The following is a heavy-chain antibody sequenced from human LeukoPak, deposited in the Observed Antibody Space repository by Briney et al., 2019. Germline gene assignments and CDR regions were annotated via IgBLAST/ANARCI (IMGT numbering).Heavy chain of an antibody. J-gene: IGHJ4*02. Sequence: PSETLTLTYTASGSSITTYYRSWIRQPPGKGLEWIGYIYNTGSTNYNPSLKCRVTISVDTSNNPFSLKLNSVTAADTAVYYCAREVEYGTTWARFDYWGQGTLVTVSS. CDR2: IYNTGST. V-gene: IGHV4-59*01. CDR1: GSSITTYY. CDR3: AREVEYGTTWARFDY. D-gene: IGHD2/OR15-2a*01.